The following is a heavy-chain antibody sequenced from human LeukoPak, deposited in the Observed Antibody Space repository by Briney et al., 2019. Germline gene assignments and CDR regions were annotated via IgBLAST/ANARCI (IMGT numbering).Heavy chain of an antibody. CDR3: AKLSDY. V-gene: IGHV3-72*01. CDR1: GFTFSDHY. D-gene: IGHD2/OR15-2a*01. Sequence: PGGSLRLSCAAPGFTFSDHYMDWVRQAPGKGLEWVGRTRNKANSYTTEYAASVKGRFTISRDDSKNSLYLQMNSLRAEDTAVYYCAKLSDYWGQGTLVTVSS. J-gene: IGHJ4*02. CDR2: TRNKANSYTT.